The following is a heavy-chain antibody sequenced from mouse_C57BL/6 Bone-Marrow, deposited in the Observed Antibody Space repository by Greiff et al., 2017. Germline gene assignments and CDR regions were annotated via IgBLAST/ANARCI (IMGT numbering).Heavy chain of an antibody. CDR1: GFTFSSYG. Sequence: EVMLVESGGDLVKPGGSLKLSCAASGFTFSSYGMSWVRQTPDMRLEWVATISSGGSYTYYPDSVKGRFTISRDNAKNTLYLQMSSLKSEDTAMYYCARRGNWDDYWGQGTTLTVSS. D-gene: IGHD4-1*01. CDR2: ISSGGSYT. CDR3: ARRGNWDDY. V-gene: IGHV5-6*02. J-gene: IGHJ2*01.